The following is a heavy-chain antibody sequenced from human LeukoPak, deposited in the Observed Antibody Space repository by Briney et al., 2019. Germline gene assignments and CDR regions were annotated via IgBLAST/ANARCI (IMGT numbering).Heavy chain of an antibody. CDR1: GYTFTSYA. V-gene: IGHV7-4-1*02. J-gene: IGHJ4*02. D-gene: IGHD3-22*01. CDR3: ARESPYYYDSSDYYETDY. Sequence: ASVKVSCKASGYTFTSYAMNWVRQAPGQGLEWMGWINTNTGNPTYAQGFTGRFVFSLGTSVSTAYLQISSLKAEDTAVYYCARESPYYYDSSDYYETDYWGQGTLVTASS. CDR2: INTNTGNP.